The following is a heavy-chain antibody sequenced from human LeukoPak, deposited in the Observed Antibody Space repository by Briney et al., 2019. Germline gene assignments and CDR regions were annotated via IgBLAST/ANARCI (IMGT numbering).Heavy chain of an antibody. Sequence: GGSLRLPCAASGFTFSSYGMHWVRQAPGKGLEWVAVISYDGSNKYYADSVKGRFTISRDNSKNTLYLQMNSLRAEDTAVYYCAKRGYCSSTSCQSIEYFQHWGQGTLVTVSS. CDR2: ISYDGSNK. CDR1: GFTFSSYG. CDR3: AKRGYCSSTSCQSIEYFQH. V-gene: IGHV3-30*18. D-gene: IGHD2-2*01. J-gene: IGHJ1*01.